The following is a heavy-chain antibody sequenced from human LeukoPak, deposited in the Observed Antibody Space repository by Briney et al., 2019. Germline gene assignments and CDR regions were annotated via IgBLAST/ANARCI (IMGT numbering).Heavy chain of an antibody. CDR3: AKDGDCGGGGCFPNNFNY. Sequence: GGSLRLSCAASGFMFSAYGMHWVRQAPGKGLEWVADISSDGSSKNYADSVKGRFSMSRDNSKNTLYLQMNSLRIEDTAVYYCAKDGDCGGGGCFPNNFNYWGQGTLVTVSS. J-gene: IGHJ4*02. V-gene: IGHV3-30*18. CDR2: ISSDGSSK. CDR1: GFMFSAYG. D-gene: IGHD2-15*01.